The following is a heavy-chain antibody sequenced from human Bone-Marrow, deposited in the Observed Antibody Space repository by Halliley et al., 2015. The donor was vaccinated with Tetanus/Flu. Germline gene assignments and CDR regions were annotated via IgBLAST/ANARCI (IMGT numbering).Heavy chain of an antibody. CDR1: GYSLSTYW. Sequence: QLVQSGAEVKKPGESLKISCKGSGYSLSTYWIGWVRQMPGKGLERMGIIYPADSDTRYSLTFEGQVTISADKSISTAYLQWRRLKASDPAVYYCVGHGKGGGANDYWGQGTLVTVSS. CDR2: IYPADSDT. V-gene: IGHV5-51*01. D-gene: IGHD2-15*01. CDR3: VGHGKGGGANDY. J-gene: IGHJ4*02.